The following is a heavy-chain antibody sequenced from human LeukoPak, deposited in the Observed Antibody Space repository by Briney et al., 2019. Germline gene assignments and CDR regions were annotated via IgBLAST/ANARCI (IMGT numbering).Heavy chain of an antibody. V-gene: IGHV1-2*02. J-gene: IGHJ4*02. Sequence: ASVKVSCKASGYIFTGYYMHWVRQAPGQGLEWMGWINPNSGDTNYAQKFQGRVTMTRDTSISTAYMELSRLRSDDTAVYYCARDRPGYSDDFDYWGQGTLVTVSS. D-gene: IGHD3-22*01. CDR3: ARDRPGYSDDFDY. CDR2: INPNSGDT. CDR1: GYIFTGYY.